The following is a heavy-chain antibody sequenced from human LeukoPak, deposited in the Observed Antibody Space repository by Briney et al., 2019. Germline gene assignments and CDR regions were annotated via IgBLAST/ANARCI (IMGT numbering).Heavy chain of an antibody. CDR2: ISGSGGST. J-gene: IGHJ3*02. Sequence: GGSLRLSCAASGFTFSSYAMSWVRQAPGKGLEWVSAISGSGGSTYSADSVKGRFTISRDNSKNTLYLQMNSLRAEDTAVYYCAKATIFGVVIKPAAFDIWGQGTMVTVSS. D-gene: IGHD3-3*01. CDR1: GFTFSSYA. CDR3: AKATIFGVVIKPAAFDI. V-gene: IGHV3-23*01.